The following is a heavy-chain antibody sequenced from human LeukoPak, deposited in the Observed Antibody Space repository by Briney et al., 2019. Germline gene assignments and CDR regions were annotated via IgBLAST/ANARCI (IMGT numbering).Heavy chain of an antibody. CDR2: IKEDGSQK. J-gene: IGHJ4*02. CDR3: ARDTIRKPLDY. Sequence: PGGSLRLSCAASGFTFDNYWMNWVRQAPGKGLEWVANIKEDGSQKYYVDSVKGRFTISRDNAKKSVYLEMNSLRAEDTAVYYCARDTIRKPLDYWGQGTLVTVSS. V-gene: IGHV3-7*01. D-gene: IGHD1-14*01. CDR1: GFTFDNYW.